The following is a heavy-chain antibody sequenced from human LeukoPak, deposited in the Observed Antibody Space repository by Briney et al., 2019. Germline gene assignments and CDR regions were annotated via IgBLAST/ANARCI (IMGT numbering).Heavy chain of an antibody. V-gene: IGHV3-7*01. CDR3: ARDLDYYDSSGYMLEDAFDI. D-gene: IGHD3-22*01. J-gene: IGHJ3*02. Sequence: GGSLRLSCAASGFTFSSYWMTWVRQAPGKGLEWVANIKQDGSEKYYVDSVKGRFTISRDNAKNSLYLQMNSLRAEDTAVYYCARDLDYYDSSGYMLEDAFDIWGQGTMVTVSS. CDR1: GFTFSSYW. CDR2: IKQDGSEK.